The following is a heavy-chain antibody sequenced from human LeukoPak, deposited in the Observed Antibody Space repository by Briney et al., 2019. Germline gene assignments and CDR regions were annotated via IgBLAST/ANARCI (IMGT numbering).Heavy chain of an antibody. CDR2: INTDTGNP. CDR3: ARDFVWFGELLWDY. V-gene: IGHV7-4-1*02. CDR1: GYTFTSYA. D-gene: IGHD3-10*01. J-gene: IGHJ4*02. Sequence: GASVKVSCKASGYTFTSYAMNWVRQAPGQGLEWMGWINTDTGNPTYAQGFTGRFVFSLDTSVSTAYLQISSLKAEDTAVYYCARDFVWFGELLWDYWGQGTLVTVSS.